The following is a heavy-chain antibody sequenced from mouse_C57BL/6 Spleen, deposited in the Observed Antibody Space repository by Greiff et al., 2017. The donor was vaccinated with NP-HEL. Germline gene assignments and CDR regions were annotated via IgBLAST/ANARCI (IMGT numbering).Heavy chain of an antibody. Sequence: EVQLQQSVAELVRPGASVKLSCTASGFNIKNTYMHWVKQRPEQGLEWIGRIDPADGNTKYAPKFQGKATLTADTSSNTAYLQLSSLTSEDTAIYYCARSDYGSSYDDYAMDYWGQGTSVTVSS. CDR3: ARSDYGSSYDDYAMDY. D-gene: IGHD1-1*01. J-gene: IGHJ4*01. CDR1: GFNIKNTY. V-gene: IGHV14-3*01. CDR2: IDPADGNT.